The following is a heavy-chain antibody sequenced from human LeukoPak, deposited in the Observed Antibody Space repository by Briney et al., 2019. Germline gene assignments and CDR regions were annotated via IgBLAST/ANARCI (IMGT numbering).Heavy chain of an antibody. CDR1: GFTFSSYA. J-gene: IGHJ4*02. Sequence: GGSLRLSCAASGFTFSSYAMSWVRQAPGKGLEWVSSISSSSSYIYYADSVKGRFTISRDNAKNSLYLQMNSLRAEDTAVYYCARTQTGTTSKDFDYWGQGTLVTVSS. D-gene: IGHD1-7*01. CDR3: ARTQTGTTSKDFDY. CDR2: ISSSSSYI. V-gene: IGHV3-21*01.